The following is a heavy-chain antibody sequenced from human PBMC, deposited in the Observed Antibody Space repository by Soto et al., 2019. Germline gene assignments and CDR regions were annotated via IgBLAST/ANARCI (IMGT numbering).Heavy chain of an antibody. J-gene: IGHJ4*02. D-gene: IGHD3-10*01. CDR1: GFTFSSYW. V-gene: IGHV3-7*01. CDR3: ARDVLWFGEAYFDY. Sequence: EVQLVESGGGLVQPGGSLRLSCAASGFTFSSYWMSWVRQAPGKGLEWVANIKQDGSEKYYVDAVKGRFTISRDNAKNSLYLQMNNLRAEDTAVYYCARDVLWFGEAYFDYWGQGTLVTVSS. CDR2: IKQDGSEK.